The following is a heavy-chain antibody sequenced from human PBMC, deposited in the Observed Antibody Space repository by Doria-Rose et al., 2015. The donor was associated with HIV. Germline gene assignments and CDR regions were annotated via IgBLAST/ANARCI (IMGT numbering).Heavy chain of an antibody. V-gene: IGHV3-9*01. J-gene: IGHJ6*03. D-gene: IGHD3-3*01. CDR2: ISLDTGAK. Sequence: VQLVQSGGGLVQPGRSLRLSCVGSGFSFESYAMHWVRLAPVKGLEWVAGISLDTGAKGNAYSVEGRFTISRDNAKKSVYLEMRSLRPEDTAFYYCAKAPIIGPKYYFYMDVWGKGTSVTVSS. CDR1: GFSFESYA. CDR3: AKAPIIGPKYYFYMDV.